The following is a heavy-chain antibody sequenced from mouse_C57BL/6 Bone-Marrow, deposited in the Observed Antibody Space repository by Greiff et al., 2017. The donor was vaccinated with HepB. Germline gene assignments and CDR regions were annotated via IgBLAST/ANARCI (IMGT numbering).Heavy chain of an antibody. CDR1: GFNIKDYY. CDR3: ARLDGVPYYFDY. J-gene: IGHJ2*01. V-gene: IGHV14-2*01. CDR2: IDPEDGET. Sequence: EVQLQQSGAELVKPGASVKLSCTASGFNIKDYYMHWVKQRTEQGLEWIGRIDPEDGETKYAPKFQGKATITADTSSKTAYLQRSSLTSEDTAVDYCARLDGVPYYFDYWGKGTTLTVSS. D-gene: IGHD1-1*02.